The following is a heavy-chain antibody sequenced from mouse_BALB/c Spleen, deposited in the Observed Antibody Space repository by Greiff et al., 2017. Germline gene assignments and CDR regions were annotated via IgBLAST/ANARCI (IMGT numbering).Heavy chain of an antibody. CDR2: ISNGGGST. CDR1: GFTFSSYT. D-gene: IGHD2-1*01. CDR3: ARNGNSYYYAMDY. J-gene: IGHJ4*01. V-gene: IGHV5-12-2*01. Sequence: EVQLVESGGGLVQPGGSLKLSCAASGFTFSSYTMSWVRQTPEKRLEWVAYISNGGGSTYYPDTVKGRFTISRDNAKNTLYLQMSSLKSEDTAMYYCARNGNSYYYAMDYWGQGTSVTVSS.